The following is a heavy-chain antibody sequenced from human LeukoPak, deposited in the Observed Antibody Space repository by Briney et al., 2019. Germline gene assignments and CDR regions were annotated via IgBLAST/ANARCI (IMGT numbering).Heavy chain of an antibody. V-gene: IGHV1-18*01. CDR2: ISAYNGNT. Sequence: ASVKVSCKASGYSFTSNVISWVRQAPGQGLEWMGWISAYNGNTNYAQKLQGRVTMTTDTSTSTAYMELRSLRSDDTAVYYCARGFRDYGDYALFDYWGQGTLVTVSS. J-gene: IGHJ4*02. CDR3: ARGFRDYGDYALFDY. D-gene: IGHD4-17*01. CDR1: GYSFTSNV.